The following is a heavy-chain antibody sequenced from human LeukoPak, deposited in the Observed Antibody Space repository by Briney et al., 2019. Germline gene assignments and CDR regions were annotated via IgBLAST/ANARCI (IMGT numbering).Heavy chain of an antibody. D-gene: IGHD6-13*01. CDR1: VFTVSNNY. Sequence: GGSLRLSCAASVFTVSNNYMSWVRQAPGKGLEWVSVIYSGGPTYYADSVRGRFTISRDNSKNTLYLQMNSLRAEDTAVYFCERRTGSSWALDYWGQGTLVTVSS. CDR2: IYSGGPT. J-gene: IGHJ4*02. CDR3: ERRTGSSWALDY. V-gene: IGHV3-53*01.